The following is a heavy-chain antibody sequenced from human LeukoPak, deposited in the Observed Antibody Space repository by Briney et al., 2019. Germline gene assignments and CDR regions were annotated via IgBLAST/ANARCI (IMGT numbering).Heavy chain of an antibody. Sequence: PSETLSLTCAVYGGSFSGYYWSWIRQPPGKGLEWIGEINHSGSTNYNPSLKSRVTISVDTSKNHFSLKLSSVTAADTAVYYCARHGNIVVVPAAKGFDYWGQGTLVTASS. J-gene: IGHJ4*02. V-gene: IGHV4-34*01. D-gene: IGHD2-2*01. CDR1: GGSFSGYY. CDR3: ARHGNIVVVPAAKGFDY. CDR2: INHSGST.